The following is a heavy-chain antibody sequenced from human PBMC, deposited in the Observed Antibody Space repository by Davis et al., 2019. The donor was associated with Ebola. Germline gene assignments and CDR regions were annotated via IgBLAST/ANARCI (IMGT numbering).Heavy chain of an antibody. Sequence: PGGSLRLSCAASGFTFSRYVMSWVRQAPGKGLEWVSGLSVSGTNTYYADSVKGRFTISRHNSKNTLYLQMNSLRAEDTGVYYCANGYTSGWFDAFLEDWGQGTLVTVSS. CDR2: LSVSGTNT. D-gene: IGHD6-19*01. V-gene: IGHV3-23*01. CDR1: GFTFSRYV. CDR3: ANGYTSGWFDAFLED. J-gene: IGHJ4*02.